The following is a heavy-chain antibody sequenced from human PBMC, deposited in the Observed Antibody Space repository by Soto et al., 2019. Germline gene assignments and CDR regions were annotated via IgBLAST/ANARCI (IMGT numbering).Heavy chain of an antibody. D-gene: IGHD3-10*01. CDR3: ARYYYGSGSSEQHYHQFYGMDV. CDR1: GYTFTSYG. J-gene: IGHJ6*02. Sequence: ASVKVSCKTSGYTFTSYGISWVRQAPGQGLEWMGWISAYNGNTNYAQKLQGRVTMTTDTSTSTAYMELRSLRSDDTAVYYCARYYYGSGSSEQHYHQFYGMDVWGQGTTVTVSS. CDR2: ISAYNGNT. V-gene: IGHV1-18*01.